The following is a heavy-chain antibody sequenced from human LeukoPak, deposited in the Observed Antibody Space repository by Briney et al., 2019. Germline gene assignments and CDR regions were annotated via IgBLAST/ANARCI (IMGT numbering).Heavy chain of an antibody. V-gene: IGHV1-69*05. J-gene: IGHJ3*02. CDR3: ARDSHIYCSSTSCYMFSNDAFDI. Sequence: SVKVSCKASGGTFSSYAISWVRQAPGQGLEWMGGIIPIFGTATYAQKFQGRVTITTDESTSTAYMELSSLRSEDTAVYYCARDSHIYCSSTSCYMFSNDAFDIWGQGTMVTVSS. CDR1: GGTFSSYA. D-gene: IGHD2-2*02. CDR2: IIPIFGTA.